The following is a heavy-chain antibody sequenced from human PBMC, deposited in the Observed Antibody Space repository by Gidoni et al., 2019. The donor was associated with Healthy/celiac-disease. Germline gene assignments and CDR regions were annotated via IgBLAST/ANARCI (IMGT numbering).Heavy chain of an antibody. V-gene: IGHV3-48*02. CDR1: GFTLSSYS. CDR3: ARDPSLATYYYDSSGYYFDY. D-gene: IGHD3-22*01. J-gene: IGHJ4*02. CDR2: ISSSSSTI. Sequence: EVQLVESGGGLVQPGGSLRLSCAASGFTLSSYSMNWVRQAPGKGLEWVSYISSSSSTIYYADSVKGRFTISRDNAKNSLYLQMNSLRDEDTAVYYCARDPSLATYYYDSSGYYFDYWGQGTLVTVSS.